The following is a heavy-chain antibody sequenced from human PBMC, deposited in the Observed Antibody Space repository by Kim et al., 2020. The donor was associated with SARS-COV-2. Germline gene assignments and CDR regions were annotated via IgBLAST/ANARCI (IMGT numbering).Heavy chain of an antibody. Sequence: GGSLRLTCAASGFTFRSYGMHWVRQAPGKGLEWVAVIWYDGSNKYYADSVKGRFTISRDNSKNTLYLQMNSRRAEDTAVYYCAIDYDDSIYNWFDPWGQGTLVTVSS. CDR1: GFTFRSYG. CDR3: AIDYDDSIYNWFDP. V-gene: IGHV3-33*08. D-gene: IGHD3-3*01. J-gene: IGHJ5*02. CDR2: IWYDGSNK.